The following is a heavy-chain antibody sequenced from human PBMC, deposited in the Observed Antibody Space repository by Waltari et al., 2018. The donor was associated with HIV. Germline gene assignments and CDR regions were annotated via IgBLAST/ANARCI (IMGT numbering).Heavy chain of an antibody. CDR1: GFSVSRYW. CDR2: IKLEGNTI. CDR3: VKDMFGEYAY. Sequence: VKLVQSGGGLVQPGGSRRLSCAASGFSVSRYWMHWARQFPGRGLVWVSRIKLEGNTIIYADSVRCRFTISRDHAKSTFYLQMNSLRAEDTAMYYCVKDMFGEYAYWGKGTLVIVSS. V-gene: IGHV3-74*01. J-gene: IGHJ4*02. D-gene: IGHD3-10*02.